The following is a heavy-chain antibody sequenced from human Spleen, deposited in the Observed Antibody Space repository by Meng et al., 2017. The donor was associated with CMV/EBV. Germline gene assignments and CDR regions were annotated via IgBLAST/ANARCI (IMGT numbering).Heavy chain of an antibody. J-gene: IGHJ5*02. CDR3: TRAPRSSSSWDWFDP. V-gene: IGHV4-61*01. D-gene: IGHD6-13*01. CDR2: IYYSGTT. CDR1: SFSVRSYN. Sequence: SFSVRSYNLKWIRQPPGKGLECIGYIYYSGTTNYNPSLKSRVTMSVDTYKNQFSLNLTSVTAADTAVYYCTRAPRSSSSWDWFDPWGQGTLVTVSS.